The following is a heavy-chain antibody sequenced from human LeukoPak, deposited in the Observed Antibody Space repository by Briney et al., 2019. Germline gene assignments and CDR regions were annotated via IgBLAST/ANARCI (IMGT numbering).Heavy chain of an antibody. V-gene: IGHV4-61*02. D-gene: IGHD1-26*01. J-gene: IGHJ4*02. Sequence: SQTLSPTCTVSGGSLISGSYYSGWVRQPAGNGLERIGSIYHSGSTYYNPSLKSRIMILVDTSKNQFSLNQSATAAADTAYYYCVWGSYSPTYLDYWGQGTLVTVSS. CDR1: GGSLISGSYY. CDR2: IYHSGST. CDR3: VWGSYSPTYLDY.